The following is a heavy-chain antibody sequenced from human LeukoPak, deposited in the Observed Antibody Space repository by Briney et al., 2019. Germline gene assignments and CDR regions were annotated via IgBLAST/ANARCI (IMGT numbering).Heavy chain of an antibody. CDR3: AREGADYDSLTGYYPWAFDI. CDR2: IYTSGST. CDR1: GGSISGGGYY. D-gene: IGHD3-9*01. V-gene: IGHV4-61*02. J-gene: IGHJ3*02. Sequence: SETLSLTCTVSGGSISGGGYYWTWIRQPAGKGLEWIGRIYTSGSTNYNPSLKSRVTISVDTSKNQFSLKLSSVTAADTAVYYCAREGADYDSLTGYYPWAFDIWGQGTMVTVSS.